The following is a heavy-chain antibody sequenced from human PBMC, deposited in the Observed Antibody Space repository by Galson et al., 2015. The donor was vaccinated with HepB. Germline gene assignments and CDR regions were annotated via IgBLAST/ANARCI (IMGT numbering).Heavy chain of an antibody. Sequence: SLRLSCAASGFTFSSYSMNWVRQAPGKGLEWVSSISSSSSYIYYADSVKGRFTISRDNAKNSLYLQMNSLRAEDTAVHYCARQNGEYFDYWGQGTLVTVSS. D-gene: IGHD3-10*01. J-gene: IGHJ4*02. CDR1: GFTFSSYS. CDR3: ARQNGEYFDY. CDR2: ISSSSSYI. V-gene: IGHV3-21*01.